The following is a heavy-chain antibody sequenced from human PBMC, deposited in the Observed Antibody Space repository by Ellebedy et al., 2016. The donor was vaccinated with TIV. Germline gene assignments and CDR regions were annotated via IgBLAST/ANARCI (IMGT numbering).Heavy chain of an antibody. CDR3: ARTTAFDV. D-gene: IGHD1-14*01. CDR2: IYSSGTT. CDR1: GGSISSYY. V-gene: IGHV4-59*01. J-gene: IGHJ3*01. Sequence: SETLSLXXTVSGGSISSYYWSWIRQPPGQGLEWIGYIYSSGTTNYNPSLKGRVTMSVDTSKNQFSLRLTSVTAADTAVYYCARTTAFDVWGQGTMVTVSS.